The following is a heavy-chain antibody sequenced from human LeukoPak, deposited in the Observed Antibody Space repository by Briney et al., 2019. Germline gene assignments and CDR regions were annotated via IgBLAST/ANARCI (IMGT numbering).Heavy chain of an antibody. V-gene: IGHV3-11*04. CDR1: GFTFSDYY. CDR3: ASLLSGSNQINDY. Sequence: GGSLRLSCAASGFTFSDYYMSWIRQAPGKGLEWVSYISSSGSTIYYADSVKGRFTISRDNAKNSLYLQMNSLRVEDTAVYYCASLLSGSNQINDYWGQGTLVTVSS. CDR2: ISSSGSTI. J-gene: IGHJ4*02. D-gene: IGHD1-26*01.